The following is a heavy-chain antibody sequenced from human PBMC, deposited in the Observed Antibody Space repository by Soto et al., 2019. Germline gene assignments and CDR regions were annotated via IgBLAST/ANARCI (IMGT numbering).Heavy chain of an antibody. J-gene: IGHJ4*02. D-gene: IGHD4-17*01. CDR2: ISAYNGNT. CDR1: GYTFPIYG. V-gene: IGHV1-18*01. Sequence: QVQLVQSGVEVEKPGASVKVSCKASGYTFPIYGISWVRQAPGQGLEWMGWISAYNGNTNYAQKFQGRVTMTTDTSTSTAYMELRSLRSDDTDVYYCARDVPTVTTGGPDYWGQGTLVTVSS. CDR3: ARDVPTVTTGGPDY.